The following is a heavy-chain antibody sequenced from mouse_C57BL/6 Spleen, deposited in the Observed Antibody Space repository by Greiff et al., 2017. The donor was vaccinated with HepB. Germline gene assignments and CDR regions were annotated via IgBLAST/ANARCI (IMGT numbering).Heavy chain of an antibody. V-gene: IGHV1-53*01. Sequence: QVHVKQSGTELVKPGASVKLSCKASGYTFTSYWMHWVKQRPGQGLEWIGNINPSNGGTNYNEKFKSKATLTVDKSSSTAYMQLSSLTSEDSAVYYCARSDYSEDFDYWGQGTTLTVAS. CDR1: GYTFTSYW. CDR2: INPSNGGT. D-gene: IGHD2-4*01. J-gene: IGHJ2*01. CDR3: ARSDYSEDFDY.